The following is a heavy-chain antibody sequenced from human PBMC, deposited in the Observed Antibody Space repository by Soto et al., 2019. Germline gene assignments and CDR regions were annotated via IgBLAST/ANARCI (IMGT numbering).Heavy chain of an antibody. Sequence: GGSLRLSCAASGFTFSSYAMSWVRQAPGKGLEWVSAISGSGGSTYYADSVKGRFTISRDNSKNTPYLQMNSLRAEDTAVYYCAKSIRVSSPTRSNWFDPWGQGTLVTVSS. V-gene: IGHV3-23*01. CDR1: GFTFSSYA. J-gene: IGHJ5*02. CDR3: AKSIRVSSPTRSNWFDP. D-gene: IGHD6-13*01. CDR2: ISGSGGST.